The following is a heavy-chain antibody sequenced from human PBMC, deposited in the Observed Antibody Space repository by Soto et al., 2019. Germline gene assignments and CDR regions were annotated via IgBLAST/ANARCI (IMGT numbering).Heavy chain of an antibody. CDR3: ARSFGWYAIDQ. CDR2: IHHTGST. D-gene: IGHD6-19*01. J-gene: IGHJ4*02. V-gene: IGHV4-4*02. Sequence: QMQLQESGPALVKPSETLSLTCAVSSASIISEQRWSWVRQPPGKALEWIGEIHHTGSTNNNPSHRSRVTSSVDKSKNQFSLNLNSVTAADTAVYYCARSFGWYAIDQLGQGTLVNGSS. CDR1: SASIISEQR.